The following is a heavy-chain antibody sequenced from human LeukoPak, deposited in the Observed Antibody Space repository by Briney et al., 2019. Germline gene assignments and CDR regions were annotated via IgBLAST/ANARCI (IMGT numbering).Heavy chain of an antibody. CDR1: GYTFTGYY. D-gene: IGHD3-3*01. Sequence: ASVKVSCKASGYTFTGYYMHWVRQAPGQGLEWMGWINPNSGGTNYAKKFQGRVTMTRDTSLSKAYMEVNRLKSDDTAVYYCARGDTTIFGVVIDSWGQGTLVTVSS. V-gene: IGHV1-2*02. CDR2: INPNSGGT. CDR3: ARGDTTIFGVVIDS. J-gene: IGHJ5*01.